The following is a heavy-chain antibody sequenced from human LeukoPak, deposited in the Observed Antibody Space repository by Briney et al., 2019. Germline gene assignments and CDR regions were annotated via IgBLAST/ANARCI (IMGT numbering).Heavy chain of an antibody. Sequence: SETLSLTCTVSGDSIGSSNYYWGWIRQPPGKGLEWIATIYYNGATQYNPSLKSRVTMSVDTSQNQFSLKLSSVTAADTAVYYCATEVREFVTLISGDCWGQGTLVTVSS. V-gene: IGHV4-39*07. CDR2: IYYNGAT. CDR3: ATEVREFVTLISGDC. CDR1: GDSIGSSNYY. D-gene: IGHD3-10*01. J-gene: IGHJ4*02.